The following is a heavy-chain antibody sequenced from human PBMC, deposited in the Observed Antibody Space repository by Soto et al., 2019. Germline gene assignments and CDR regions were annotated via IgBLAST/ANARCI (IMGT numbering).Heavy chain of an antibody. CDR1: GGSFSGYY. J-gene: IGHJ4*02. Sequence: PSETLSLTCAVYGGSFSGYYWSWISQPPGKGLEWIGEINHSGSTNYNPSLESRVTISVDTSASTAYMELSSLRSEDTAVYYCARVARNSFEAGDYWGQGTLVTVSS. D-gene: IGHD2-21*01. V-gene: IGHV4-34*01. CDR2: INHSGST. CDR3: ARVARNSFEAGDY.